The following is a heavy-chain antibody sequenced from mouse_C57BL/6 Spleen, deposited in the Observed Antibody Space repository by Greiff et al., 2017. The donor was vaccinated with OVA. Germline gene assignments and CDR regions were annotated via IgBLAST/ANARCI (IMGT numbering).Heavy chain of an antibody. D-gene: IGHD2-5*01. CDR3: GREGVISNYADYYAMDY. Sequence: QVHVKQSGAELARPGASVKLSCKASGYTFTSYGISWVKQRTGQGLEWIGEIYPRSGNTYYNEKFKGKATLTADKSSSTAYMELRSLTSEASAVYFCGREGVISNYADYYAMDYWGQGTSVTVSS. CDR2: IYPRSGNT. V-gene: IGHV1-81*01. J-gene: IGHJ4*01. CDR1: GYTFTSYG.